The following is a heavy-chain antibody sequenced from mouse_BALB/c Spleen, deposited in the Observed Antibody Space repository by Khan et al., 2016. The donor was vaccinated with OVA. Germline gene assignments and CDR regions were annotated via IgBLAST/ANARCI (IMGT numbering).Heavy chain of an antibody. CDR1: GFTFTSYY. J-gene: IGHJ3*01. D-gene: IGHD1-1*01. V-gene: IGHV1S56*01. CDR3: ARDSYGSSYVRFAY. Sequence: QVQLQQPGPELVKPGASVRISCKASGFTFTSYYIHWVQQRPGQGLEWIGWIYPGNVNTKYNETFKGKATLTADKSSSPAYMQLSSLTSEDSAVXFCARDSYGSSYVRFAYWGQGTLVTGSA. CDR2: IYPGNVNT.